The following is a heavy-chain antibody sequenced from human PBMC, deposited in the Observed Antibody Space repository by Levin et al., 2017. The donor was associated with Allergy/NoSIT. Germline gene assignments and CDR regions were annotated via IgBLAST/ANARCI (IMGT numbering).Heavy chain of an antibody. CDR2: IHYSGNT. CDR3: ARMYDYSNRHFVN. V-gene: IGHV4-31*03. J-gene: IGHJ4*02. D-gene: IGHD4-11*01. Sequence: SQTLSLTCTVSGGSINSGDYYWSWIRQHPEKGLEWIGYIHYSGNTYYNPSLKSRLTMSLDTPKNQFSVNLSSVTAADTAVYYCARMYDYSNRHFVNWGLGTLVTVSS. CDR1: GGSINSGDYY.